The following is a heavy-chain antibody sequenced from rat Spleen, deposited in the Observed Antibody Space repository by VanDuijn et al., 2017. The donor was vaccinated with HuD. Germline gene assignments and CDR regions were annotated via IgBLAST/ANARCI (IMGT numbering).Heavy chain of an antibody. J-gene: IGHJ2*01. Sequence: QVQLKESGPGLVQPSQTLSLICTVSGFSLSSHSVHWVRQPPGKGLEWVGGIWGDGSTDYNSVFKSRLTINRDTSKSQVFLKMNSLQTEDTAIYFCVRERVPGFAFYFDYWGQGVMVTVSS. CDR3: VRERVPGFAFYFDY. V-gene: IGHV2-1*01. CDR2: IWGDGST. CDR1: GFSLSSHS. D-gene: IGHD1-4*01.